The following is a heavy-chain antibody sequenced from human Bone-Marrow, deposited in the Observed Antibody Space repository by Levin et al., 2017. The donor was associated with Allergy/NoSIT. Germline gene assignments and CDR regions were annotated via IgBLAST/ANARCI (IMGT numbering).Heavy chain of an antibody. Sequence: GGSLRLSCKASGFTFTTYDIYWVRQATGQGLEWVGWMSPNTGNTAYAQKFEGRVTMTSDTSISTAYMELTRLTSEDTAVYYCQAWNYDEPSVDPYYGMNVWGQGTTVTVSS. CDR3: QAWNYDEPSVDPYYGMNV. CDR2: MSPNTGNT. CDR1: GFTFTTYD. V-gene: IGHV1-8*01. J-gene: IGHJ6*02. D-gene: IGHD1-7*01.